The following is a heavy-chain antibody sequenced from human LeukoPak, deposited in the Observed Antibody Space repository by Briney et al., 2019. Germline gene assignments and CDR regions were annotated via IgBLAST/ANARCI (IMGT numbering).Heavy chain of an antibody. CDR1: GYTFTNYG. CDR3: ARVRKNYDFWSGYSHMDV. Sequence: ASVKVSCKASGYTFTNYGISWVRQAPGQGFEWMGWISGYNGNTNYAQKFQGRVTMTTDTSTSTAYMELNSLRSDDTAVYYCARVRKNYDFWSGYSHMDVWGKGTTVTVSS. CDR2: ISGYNGNT. J-gene: IGHJ6*03. D-gene: IGHD3-3*01. V-gene: IGHV1-18*01.